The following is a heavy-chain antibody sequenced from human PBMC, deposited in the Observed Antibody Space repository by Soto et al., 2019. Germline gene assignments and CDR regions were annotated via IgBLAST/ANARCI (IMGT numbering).Heavy chain of an antibody. D-gene: IGHD3-3*01. CDR3: ARLGNGVGFLEWLSHPYYFDY. CDR1: GGSISSSSYY. J-gene: IGHJ4*02. CDR2: IYYSGST. Sequence: SETLSLTCTVSGGSISSSSYYWGWIRQPPGKGLEWIGSIYYSGSTYYNPSLKSRVTISVDTSKNQFSLKLSSVTAADTAVYYCARLGNGVGFLEWLSHPYYFDYWGQGTPVTVSS. V-gene: IGHV4-39*01.